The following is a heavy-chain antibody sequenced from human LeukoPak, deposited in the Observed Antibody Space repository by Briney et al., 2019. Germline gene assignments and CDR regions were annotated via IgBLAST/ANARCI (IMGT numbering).Heavy chain of an antibody. CDR3: ARDSITGDNSLDC. V-gene: IGHV3-23*01. Sequence: GGSLRLSCAASGLTFSNYAMMWVRQAPGKGLEWVSSIIGSGQRTYYADSVQGRFTVSRDNSRNTLYLQMSSLRAEDTAVYYCARDSITGDNSLDCWGRGTLVTVSS. J-gene: IGHJ4*02. CDR1: GLTFSNYA. CDR2: IIGSGQRT. D-gene: IGHD7-27*01.